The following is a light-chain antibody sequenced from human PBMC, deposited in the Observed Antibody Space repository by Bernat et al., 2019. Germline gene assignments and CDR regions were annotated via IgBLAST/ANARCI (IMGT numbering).Light chain of an antibody. CDR1: SANIGSNI. CDR2: SDN. V-gene: IGLV1-44*01. J-gene: IGLJ2*01. Sequence: QSVLTQPPSASGTPGQRVIISCSGSSANIGSNIVNWYQQLPGMAPKLLIHSDNQRPSGVPERFSGSKSGTSASLAISGLQSEDEADYSCAAWDDSLRAVVFGGGTKLTVL. CDR3: AAWDDSLRAVV.